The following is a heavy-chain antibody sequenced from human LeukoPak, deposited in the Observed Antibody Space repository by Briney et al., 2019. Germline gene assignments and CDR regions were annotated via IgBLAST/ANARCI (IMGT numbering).Heavy chain of an antibody. CDR2: ISSSSSYT. V-gene: IGHV3-11*03. CDR3: AAGTAADY. Sequence: GGSLRLSCVVSGIPISDYYMNWIRQAPGKGLEWISYISSSSSYTDYADSVKGRFTISRDNAQNALFLQMNSLRVEDTAVYYCAAGTAADYWGLGTLVTVSS. J-gene: IGHJ4*02. CDR1: GIPISDYY. D-gene: IGHD6-13*01.